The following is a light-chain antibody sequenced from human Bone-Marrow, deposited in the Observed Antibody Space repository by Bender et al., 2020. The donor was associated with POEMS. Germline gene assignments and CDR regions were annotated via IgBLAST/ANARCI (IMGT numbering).Light chain of an antibody. CDR1: SSDVGRYNL. V-gene: IGLV2-23*01. Sequence: QSALTQPASVSGSPGQSITISCTGTSSDVGRYNLVSWYQHHPGKAPKLMIYVDNKRPSGVSNRFSGSKSGNTASLTISWLQAEDEADYFCCSYAGRTTWVFGGGTRLTVL. CDR2: VDN. J-gene: IGLJ3*02. CDR3: CSYAGRTTWV.